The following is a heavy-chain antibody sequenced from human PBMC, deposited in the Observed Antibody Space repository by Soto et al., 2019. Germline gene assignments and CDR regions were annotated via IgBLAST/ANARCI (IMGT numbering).Heavy chain of an antibody. CDR2: LNGSGGST. J-gene: IGHJ5*02. CDR1: GFTFSNYA. CDR3: AKDLTLYDH. V-gene: IGHV3-23*01. Sequence: PGGSLRLSCAASGFTFSNYAMTWVRQAPGKGLEWVSGLNGSGGSTSSADSVKGRFTISRDNSKNTLYLQMNSLRAEDTAVYYCAKDLTLYDHWGQGTLVTVSS.